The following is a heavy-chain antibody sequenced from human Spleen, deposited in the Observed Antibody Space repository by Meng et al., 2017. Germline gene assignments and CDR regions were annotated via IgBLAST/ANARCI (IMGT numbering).Heavy chain of an antibody. CDR3: AKDRAAGYHYGMDV. D-gene: IGHD6-13*01. J-gene: IGHJ6*02. Sequence: SLKISCAASGFTFDDYAMHWVRQVPGKGLEWVSGISWNSGSIVHADSVKGRFTISRDNTKNSLYLQMNSLRPEDTALYYCAKDRAAGYHYGMDVWGQGTTVTVSS. CDR2: ISWNSGSI. V-gene: IGHV3-9*01. CDR1: GFTFDDYA.